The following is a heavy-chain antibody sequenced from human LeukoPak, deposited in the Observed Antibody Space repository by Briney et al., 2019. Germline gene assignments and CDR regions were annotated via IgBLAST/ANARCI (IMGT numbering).Heavy chain of an antibody. CDR1: GYTFTGYY. V-gene: IGHV1-2*02. J-gene: IGHJ4*02. CDR3: ASREDYYYGSGLFDY. D-gene: IGHD3-10*01. CDR2: INPNSGGT. Sequence: ASVKVSCKASGYTFTGYYMHWVRQAPGQGLEWMGWINPNSGGTNYAQKFQGRVTMTRDTSISTAYMELSRLRSDDTAVYYCASREDYYYGSGLFDYWGQGTLVTVSS.